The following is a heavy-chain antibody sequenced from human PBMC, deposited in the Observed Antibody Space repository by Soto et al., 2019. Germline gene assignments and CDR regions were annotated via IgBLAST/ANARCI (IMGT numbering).Heavy chain of an antibody. CDR3: ARGSYDFWSGPGGFYYYAMDV. D-gene: IGHD3-3*01. CDR1: GGSFNTHS. J-gene: IGHJ6*01. V-gene: IGHV1-69*01. Sequence: QVQLVQSGAEMREPGSLVKLSCKASGGSFNTHSITWVRQAPGQGLEWMGGIVPMFGTTNYTQKLQGRLTISADESASTTYMELRSLRSEDTAIYYCARGSYDFWSGPGGFYYYAMDVW. CDR2: IVPMFGTT.